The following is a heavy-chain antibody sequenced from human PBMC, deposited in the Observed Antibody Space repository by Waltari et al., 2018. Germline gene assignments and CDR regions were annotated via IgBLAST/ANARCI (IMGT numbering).Heavy chain of an antibody. D-gene: IGHD1-26*01. CDR3: SSRHSGSSDY. CDR2: SRNKAKGYST. Sequence: EVQLVESGGGLVQPGGSLRLSCAISGFTFSDHYIDWVREAPGRGVEWVVRSRNKAKGYSTEYAASVKGRFIISRDDSKNSLYLQMDSLKTEDTAMYYCSSRHSGSSDYWGQGTLVTVSS. J-gene: IGHJ4*02. CDR1: GFTFSDHY. V-gene: IGHV3-72*01.